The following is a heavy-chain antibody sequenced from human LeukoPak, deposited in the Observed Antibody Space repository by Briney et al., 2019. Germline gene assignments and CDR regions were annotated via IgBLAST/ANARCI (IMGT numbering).Heavy chain of an antibody. V-gene: IGHV3-30-3*01. D-gene: IGHD3-10*01. CDR2: ISYDGSKK. J-gene: IGHJ3*02. CDR3: AREYSKSSTMIRSFDI. CDR1: GFTFSNYA. Sequence: SGGSLRLSCAASGFTFSNYAMRCVRQAPGKGVEWVAVISYDGSKKFSADSVKGRFTISRDNSKNTLSLQMDSLRAEDTAVYYCAREYSKSSTMIRSFDIWGRGTTVTISS.